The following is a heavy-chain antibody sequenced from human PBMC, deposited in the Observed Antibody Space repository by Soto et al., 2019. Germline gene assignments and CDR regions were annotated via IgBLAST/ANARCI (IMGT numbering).Heavy chain of an antibody. CDR1: GFTFNSYS. V-gene: IGHV3-21*01. CDR3: ARGRPTGYSYYGMDV. D-gene: IGHD1-1*01. CDR2: ISSSSTFI. Sequence: GGSLRLSCAACGFTFNSYSMNWVRQAPGKGLEWVSSISSSSTFIYDADSVKGRFSISRDNAKNSLFLQMNSLRAEDTAVYFCARGRPTGYSYYGMDVWGQGTTVTVSS. J-gene: IGHJ6*02.